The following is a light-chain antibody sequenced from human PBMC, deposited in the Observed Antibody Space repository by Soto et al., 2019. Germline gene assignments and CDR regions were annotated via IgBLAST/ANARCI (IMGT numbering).Light chain of an antibody. CDR2: GAS. J-gene: IGKJ4*01. CDR3: QQYGSSPLT. CDR1: QSVTSSY. V-gene: IGKV3-20*01. Sequence: EIVLTQSPGTLSLSPGERATLSCRASQSVTSSYLAWYQQKPGQAPRLLIYGASSRATGIPDRFSGSGSGTDFTLTISRLEAEDFAVYYCQQYGSSPLTFSGGTKVEIK.